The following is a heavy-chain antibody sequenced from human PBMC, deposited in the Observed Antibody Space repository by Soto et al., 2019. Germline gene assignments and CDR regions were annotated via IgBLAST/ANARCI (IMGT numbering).Heavy chain of an antibody. J-gene: IGHJ4*02. CDR3: AKGVSSSAWSASDN. CDR2: ISDSDNAT. CDR1: GFTFSSYA. D-gene: IGHD6-19*01. V-gene: IGHV3-23*01. Sequence: EVQLLESGGGWVQPGGSLRLSCAASGFTFSSYAMTWVRQAPGKGLEWVSVISDSDNATYYADSVKGRFTISRDNSKNTLYLQFNSLRAEDTAVDYCAKGVSSSAWSASDNWGQGTLVTVSS.